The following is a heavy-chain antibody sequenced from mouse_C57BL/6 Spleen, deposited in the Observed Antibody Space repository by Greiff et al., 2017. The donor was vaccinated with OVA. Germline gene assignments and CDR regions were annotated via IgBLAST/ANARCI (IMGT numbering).Heavy chain of an antibody. Sequence: QVHVKQPGTELVKPGASVKLSCKASGYTFTSYWMHWVKQRPGQGLEWIGNINPSNGGTNYNEKFKSKATLTVDKSSSTAYMQLSSLTSEDSAVYYCARGAQATPNYAMDYWGQGTSVTVSS. CDR1: GYTFTSYW. CDR3: ARGAQATPNYAMDY. V-gene: IGHV1-53*01. D-gene: IGHD3-2*02. J-gene: IGHJ4*01. CDR2: INPSNGGT.